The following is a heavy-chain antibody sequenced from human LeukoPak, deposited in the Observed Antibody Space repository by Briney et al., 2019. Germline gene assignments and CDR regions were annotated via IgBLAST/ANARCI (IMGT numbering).Heavy chain of an antibody. CDR1: GSNFGDYA. CDR2: IRNKVYGGTI. CDR3: LRYYGSGSLSGY. Sequence: GGSLRLSCTDSGSNFGDYAMGWVRQAPGKGLEWAGFIRNKVYGGTIEYAAAVKGRFTISRDDSKSIAFLQMDSLKTEDTAVYYCLRYYGSGSLSGYWGQGTLVTVSS. D-gene: IGHD3-10*01. J-gene: IGHJ4*02. V-gene: IGHV3-49*04.